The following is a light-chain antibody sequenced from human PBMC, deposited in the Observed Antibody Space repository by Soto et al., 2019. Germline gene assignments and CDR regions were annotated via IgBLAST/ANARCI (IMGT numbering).Light chain of an antibody. J-gene: IGLJ3*02. CDR2: SDN. V-gene: IGLV1-44*01. CDR1: TSNFGRLT. Sequence: QSVLSQPPSASGTPGQGVTISCSGSTSNFGRLTVNWYQHLPGTAPKLVIYSDNQRPSGVPDRISGSKSGTSASLAINGLQSEDEGDYYCVTWDDSLTVLMFGGGTKLTVL. CDR3: VTWDDSLTVLM.